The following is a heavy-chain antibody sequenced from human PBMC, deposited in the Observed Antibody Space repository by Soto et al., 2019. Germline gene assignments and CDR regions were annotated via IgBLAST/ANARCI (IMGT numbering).Heavy chain of an antibody. Sequence: GGSLRLSCATSGFTFSSNGMSWVRQAPGKGLDWVSGISGSGRNTYYANSVNGRFTISRDNSKNTLFLQMNSLRVEDTAVYSCAKNGLSDSPSAIDSWGQGPLVTVSS. D-gene: IGHD2-8*01. CDR1: GFTFSSNG. J-gene: IGHJ4*02. V-gene: IGHV3-23*01. CDR3: AKNGLSDSPSAIDS. CDR2: ISGSGRNT.